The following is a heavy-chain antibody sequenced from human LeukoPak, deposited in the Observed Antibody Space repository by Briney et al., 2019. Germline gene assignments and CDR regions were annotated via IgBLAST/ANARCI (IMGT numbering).Heavy chain of an antibody. V-gene: IGHV1-2*02. CDR2: INPNSGGT. Sequence: ASVKVSCKASGYPFSGYYMHWVRQAPGQGVEWMGWINPNSGGTKYAQKFQGRVTMTRDTSISTAYMELSRLRSDDSAVYYCGRGRVVVVPSALIEIAYWGQGTLVTVSS. CDR3: GRGRVVVVPSALIEIAY. CDR1: GYPFSGYY. J-gene: IGHJ4*02. D-gene: IGHD2-2*01.